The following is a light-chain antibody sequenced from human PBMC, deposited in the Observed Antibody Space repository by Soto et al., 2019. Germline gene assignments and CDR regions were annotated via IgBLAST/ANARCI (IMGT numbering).Light chain of an antibody. CDR2: GAS. CDR1: QSVGSSY. V-gene: IGKV3-20*01. J-gene: IGKJ1*01. Sequence: EIVLTQSPGTLSLSPGESATLSCRASQSVGSSYLAWYRQKPGQAPRLLIYGASSRATGIPDRFSGGGSGTGFTLAISRLEPEDFAVYYCQQYGSSPSTFGQGTKVEI. CDR3: QQYGSSPST.